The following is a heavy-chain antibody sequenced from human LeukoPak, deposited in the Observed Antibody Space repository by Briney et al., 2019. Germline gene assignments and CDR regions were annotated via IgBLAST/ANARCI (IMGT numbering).Heavy chain of an antibody. J-gene: IGHJ4*02. CDR2: ISAYNGNT. CDR3: ARGPYCGGGTCYSQYFDY. D-gene: IGHD2-15*01. Sequence: ASVKVSCKASGYTFTSYGISWVRQAPGQGLEWMGWISAYNGNTNYAQKLQGRVTMTTDTSTSTAYMELRSLGSDDTAVYYCARGPYCGGGTCYSQYFDYWGQGTLVTVSS. CDR1: GYTFTSYG. V-gene: IGHV1-18*01.